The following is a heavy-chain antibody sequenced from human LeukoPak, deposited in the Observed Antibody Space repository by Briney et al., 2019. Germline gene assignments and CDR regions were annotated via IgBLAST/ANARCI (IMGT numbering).Heavy chain of an antibody. Sequence: PGGSLRLSCAASGFTFSSYEMNWVRQAPGKGLEWVSSISSSSSYIYYADSVKGRFTISRDNAKNSLYLQMNSLRAEDTAVYYCARCPSDSRLYLDYWGQGTLVTVSS. CDR2: ISSSSSYI. CDR3: ARCPSDSRLYLDY. CDR1: GFTFSSYE. V-gene: IGHV3-21*01. D-gene: IGHD2/OR15-2a*01. J-gene: IGHJ4*02.